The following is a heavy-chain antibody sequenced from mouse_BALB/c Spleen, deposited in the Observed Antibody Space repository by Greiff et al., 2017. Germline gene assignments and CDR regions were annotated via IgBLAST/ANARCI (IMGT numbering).Heavy chain of an antibody. V-gene: IGHV1-63*02. CDR2: IYPGGGYT. CDR3: ARRTTVVARETWFAY. J-gene: IGHJ3*01. Sequence: VQLQESGAELVRPGTSVKISCKASGYTFTNYWLGWVKQRPGHGLEWIGDIYPGGGYTNYNEKFKGKATLTADTSSSTAYMQLSSLTSEDSAVYFCARRTTVVARETWFAYWGQGTLVTVSA. CDR1: GYTFTNYW. D-gene: IGHD1-1*01.